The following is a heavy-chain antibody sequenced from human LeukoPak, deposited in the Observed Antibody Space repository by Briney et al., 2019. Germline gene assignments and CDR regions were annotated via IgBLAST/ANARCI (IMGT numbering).Heavy chain of an antibody. J-gene: IGHJ4*02. Sequence: PGGSLRLSCAASGFTFSSYSMNWVRQAPGKGLEYVSAISSNGGSTFYANSVKGRFTISRDNSKNTLYLQMGSLRAEDMTVYYCARAPYSGSYSDCWGQGTLVTVSS. CDR2: ISSNGGST. CDR3: ARAPYSGSYSDC. CDR1: GFTFSSYS. V-gene: IGHV3-64*01. D-gene: IGHD1-26*01.